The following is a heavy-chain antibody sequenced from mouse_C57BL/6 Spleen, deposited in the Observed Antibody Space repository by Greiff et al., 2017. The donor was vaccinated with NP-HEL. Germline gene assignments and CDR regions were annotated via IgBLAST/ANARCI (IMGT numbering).Heavy chain of an antibody. Sequence: QVQLQQPGAELVMPGASVKLSCKASGYTFTSYWMHWVKQRPGQGLEWIGEIDPSDSYTNYNQKFKGKSTLTVDKSSSTAYMQLSSLTSEDSAVYYCARWPYYYGIPWGQGTTLTVSS. CDR1: GYTFTSYW. D-gene: IGHD1-1*01. CDR2: IDPSDSYT. CDR3: ARWPYYYGIP. J-gene: IGHJ2*01. V-gene: IGHV1-69*01.